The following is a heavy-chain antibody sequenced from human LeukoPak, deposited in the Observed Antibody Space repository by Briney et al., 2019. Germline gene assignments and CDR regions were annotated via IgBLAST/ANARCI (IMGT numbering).Heavy chain of an antibody. V-gene: IGHV6-1*01. J-gene: IGHJ4*02. CDR2: TYYRSKWYN. D-gene: IGHD3-3*01. CDR3: ARDYDFWSGYYFFFDY. CDR1: GDSVSSNSAA. Sequence: SQTLSLTCAISGDSVSSNSAAWNWIRQSPSRGLEWLGRTYYRSKWYNDYAVSVKSRITINPDTSKSQFSLQLSSVTPEDTAVYYCARDYDFWSGYYFFFDYWGQGTLVTVSS.